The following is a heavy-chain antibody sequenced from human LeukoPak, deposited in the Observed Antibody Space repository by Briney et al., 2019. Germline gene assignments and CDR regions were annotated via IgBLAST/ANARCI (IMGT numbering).Heavy chain of an antibody. D-gene: IGHD1-26*01. Sequence: GGSLRLSCAASGFTFSSYAMHWVRQAPGKGLEWVAVISYDGSNKYYADSVKGRFTISRDNSKNTLYLQMNSLRAEDTALYYCARDRVDSGSYHYFDYWGQGTLVTVSS. V-gene: IGHV3-30-3*01. J-gene: IGHJ4*02. CDR2: ISYDGSNK. CDR3: ARDRVDSGSYHYFDY. CDR1: GFTFSSYA.